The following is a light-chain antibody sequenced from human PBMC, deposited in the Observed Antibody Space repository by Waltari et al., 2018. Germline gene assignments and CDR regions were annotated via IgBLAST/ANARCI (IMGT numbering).Light chain of an antibody. J-gene: IGKJ4*01. V-gene: IGKV3-20*01. CDR2: GAS. CDR3: QQYGSFT. CDR1: QSVPHNY. Sequence: IVLTQSPGTLSLSPGERATLSCRASQSVPHNYLAWYQHKPGQAPRLLIYGASRRDTGTPDRISGSGSGTDFTLTISRLESEDSAVYFCQQYGSFTFGGGTKVEIK.